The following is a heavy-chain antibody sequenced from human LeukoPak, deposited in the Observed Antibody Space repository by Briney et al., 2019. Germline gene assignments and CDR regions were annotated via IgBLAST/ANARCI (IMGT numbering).Heavy chain of an antibody. Sequence: GGPLRLSCAASGFTFSSYSMNWVRQAPGKGREWVSSISSISSYIYYADSVKGRFTISRDNAKNSLYLQMNSLRAEDTAVYYCARDHCSSTSCYVRGVYYFDYWGQGTLVTVSS. CDR1: GFTFSSYS. V-gene: IGHV3-21*01. J-gene: IGHJ4*02. CDR2: ISSISSYI. CDR3: ARDHCSSTSCYVRGVYYFDY. D-gene: IGHD2-2*01.